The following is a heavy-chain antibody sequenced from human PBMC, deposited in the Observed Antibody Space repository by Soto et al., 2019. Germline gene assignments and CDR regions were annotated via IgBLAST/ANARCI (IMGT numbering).Heavy chain of an antibody. CDR1: GFTFSDYY. D-gene: IGHD3-22*01. CDR2: ISSSGSTI. V-gene: IGHV3-11*01. J-gene: IGHJ4*02. Sequence: QVQLVESGGGLVKPGGSLRLSCAASGFTFSDYYMSWIRQAPGKGLEWVSYISSSGSTIYYADSVKGRFTISRDNAKNSLYLQLNSLRAEDTAVYYCARDPEDDAHYRYYYDSSGYYSDYWGQGTLVTVSS. CDR3: ARDPEDDAHYRYYYDSSGYYSDY.